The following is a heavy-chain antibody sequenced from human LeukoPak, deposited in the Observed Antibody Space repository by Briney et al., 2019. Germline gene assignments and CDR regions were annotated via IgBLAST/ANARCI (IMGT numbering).Heavy chain of an antibody. D-gene: IGHD6-19*01. J-gene: IGHJ1*01. CDR1: GGSFSGYY. V-gene: IGHV4-34*01. CDR2: INHSGST. Sequence: PSETLSLTCAVYGGSFSGYYWSWIRQPPGKGLEWIGEINHSGSTNYNPSLKSRVTISVDTSKNQFSLKLSSVTAADTAVYYCARGGVAVAGTCQHWGQGTLVTVFS. CDR3: ARGGVAVAGTCQH.